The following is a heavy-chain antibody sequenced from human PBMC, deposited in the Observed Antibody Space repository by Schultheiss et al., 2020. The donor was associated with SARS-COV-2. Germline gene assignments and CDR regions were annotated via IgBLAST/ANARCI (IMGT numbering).Heavy chain of an antibody. CDR2: ISSSSSYI. CDR1: GFTFSSYG. CDR3: AREGAAAGGDY. V-gene: IGHV3-21*01. Sequence: GGSLRLSCAASGFTFSSYGMNWVRQAPGKGLEWVSSISSSSSYIYYADSVKGRFTISRDNAKNSLYLQMNSLRAEDTAVYYCAREGAAAGGDYWGQGTLVTVSS. D-gene: IGHD6-13*01. J-gene: IGHJ4*02.